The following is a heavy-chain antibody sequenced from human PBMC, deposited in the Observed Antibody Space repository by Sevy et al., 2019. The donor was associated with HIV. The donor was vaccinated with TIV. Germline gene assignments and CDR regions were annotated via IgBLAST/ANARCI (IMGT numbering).Heavy chain of an antibody. J-gene: IGHJ4*02. D-gene: IGHD6-19*01. CDR1: GFTFSSYG. V-gene: IGHV3-33*01. CDR2: IWYDGSNK. Sequence: GGSLRLSCAASGFTFSSYGMHWVRQAPGKGLEWVAVIWYDGSNKYYADSVKGRFTISRDNSKNTLYLQMNSLRAEDTAVYCCARDRTGQWLVDYWGQGTLVTVSS. CDR3: ARDRTGQWLVDY.